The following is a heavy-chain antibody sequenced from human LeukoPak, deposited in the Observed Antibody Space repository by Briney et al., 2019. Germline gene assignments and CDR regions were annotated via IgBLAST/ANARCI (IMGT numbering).Heavy chain of an antibody. Sequence: GGSLRLSCEASGFRFSDYYITWIRQAPGMGLEWISYIVSSGDTTYYADSVKGRFTISRDNAKNSLYLQMNSLRAEDTAVYYCARGDSSSWYVGYHILDVWGQGTTVTVS. D-gene: IGHD6-13*01. J-gene: IGHJ6*02. CDR2: IVSSGDTT. CDR3: ARGDSSSWYVGYHILDV. CDR1: GFRFSDYY. V-gene: IGHV3-11*01.